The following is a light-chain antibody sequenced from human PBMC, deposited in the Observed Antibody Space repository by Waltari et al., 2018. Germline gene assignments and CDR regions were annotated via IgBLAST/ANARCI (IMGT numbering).Light chain of an antibody. CDR1: HSDVGNYNL. V-gene: IGLV2-23*02. Sequence: QSGLTQPASVSGSPGQSITIPCTGTHSDVGNYNLVSWYPQYPGKAPKLMVYEVTKRTSGVSDRCSGSKSGNTASLTISGLQSEDEADYYCCSYAGLGIYVFGTGTKVTVL. CDR2: EVT. J-gene: IGLJ1*01. CDR3: CSYAGLGIYV.